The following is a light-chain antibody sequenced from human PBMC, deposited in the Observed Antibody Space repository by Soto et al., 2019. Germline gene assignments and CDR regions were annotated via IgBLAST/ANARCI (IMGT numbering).Light chain of an antibody. V-gene: IGLV1-44*01. J-gene: IGLJ1*01. CDR2: TDN. CDR1: GSNIGINT. Sequence: SVPTQPASASGTPGRRVPISCLEGGSNIGINTVNWYQQRPGTAPRFLIYTDNGRPSGVPDRFSGSKSGTSACLAINGLQSGDESDYYCGAWDESLNGYVFGTGTKVTVL. CDR3: GAWDESLNGYV.